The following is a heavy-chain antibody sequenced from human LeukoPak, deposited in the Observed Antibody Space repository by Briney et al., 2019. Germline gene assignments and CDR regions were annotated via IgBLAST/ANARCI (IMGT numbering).Heavy chain of an antibody. Sequence: GGSLRLSCAASGFTFSSYAMSWVRQAPGKGLEWVSAISGSGGSTYYADSVKGRFTISRDNSKNTLYLQMNSLRAEDTAVYYCAKADDYYDFWSGYYRGHAFDIWGQGTMVTVSS. D-gene: IGHD3-3*01. CDR3: AKADDYYDFWSGYYRGHAFDI. V-gene: IGHV3-23*01. CDR2: ISGSGGST. CDR1: GFTFSSYA. J-gene: IGHJ3*02.